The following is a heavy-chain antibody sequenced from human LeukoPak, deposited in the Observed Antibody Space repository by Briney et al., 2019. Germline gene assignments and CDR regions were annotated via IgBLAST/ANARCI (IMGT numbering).Heavy chain of an antibody. V-gene: IGHV3-23*01. D-gene: IGHD6-19*01. CDR1: GFTFSSSA. Sequence: TGGSLRLSCAASGFTFSSSAMSWVRPAPGKGLEWVSAITTGGATTFYADDLKGRFTISRDNSDNTLYLQVNSLRPEDTAVYYCAKVSSGGWFPHYWGQGTLVTVSS. CDR2: ITTGGATT. CDR3: AKVSSGGWFPHY. J-gene: IGHJ4*02.